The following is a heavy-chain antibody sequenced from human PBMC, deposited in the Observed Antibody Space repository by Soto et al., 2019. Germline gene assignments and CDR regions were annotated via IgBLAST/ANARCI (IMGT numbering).Heavy chain of an antibody. D-gene: IGHD3-3*01. V-gene: IGHV4-34*01. CDR2: INHSGST. J-gene: IGHJ5*02. CDR1: GGSFSGYY. Sequence: PSETLSLTCAVYGGSFSGYYWSWIRQPPGKGLEWIGEINHSGSTNYNPSLKSRVTISVDTSKNQFSLKLSSVAAADTAVYYCARGGYDFWSGYYTGNWFDPWDQGTLVTVSS. CDR3: ARGGYDFWSGYYTGNWFDP.